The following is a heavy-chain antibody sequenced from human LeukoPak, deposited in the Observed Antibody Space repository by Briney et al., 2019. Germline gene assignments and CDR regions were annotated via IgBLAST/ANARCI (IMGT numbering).Heavy chain of an antibody. CDR2: ISGSGVSR. CDR1: GFTFSGYA. CDR3: AKSDSSGYYFHFDL. D-gene: IGHD3-22*01. V-gene: IGHV3-23*01. Sequence: PGGSLRLSCAASGFTFSGYAMNWVRQAPGKGLEWVSTISGSGVSRYYADSVRGRFTVSRDNSKDTLYLQMDSLGAEDTALYYCAKSDSSGYYFHFDLWGQGTLVTVSS. J-gene: IGHJ4*02.